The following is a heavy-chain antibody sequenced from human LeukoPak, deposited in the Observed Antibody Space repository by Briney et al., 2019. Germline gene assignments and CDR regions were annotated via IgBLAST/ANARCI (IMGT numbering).Heavy chain of an antibody. V-gene: IGHV5-51*01. CDR2: IYPGDSDT. CDR1: GYSFTSYW. J-gene: IGHJ4*02. D-gene: IGHD6-19*01. Sequence: GESLKISCMGSGYSFTSYWIGWVRQMPGKGLEWMGIIYPGDSDTRYSPSFQGQVTISADKSISTAYLQWSSLKASDTAMYYCARHRGGSKYSSGWYGDYWGRGTLVTVSS. CDR3: ARHRGGSKYSSGWYGDY.